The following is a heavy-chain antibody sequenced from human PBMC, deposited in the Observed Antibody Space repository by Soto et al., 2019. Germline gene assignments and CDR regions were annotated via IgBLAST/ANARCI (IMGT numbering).Heavy chain of an antibody. CDR2: ISGSGGST. D-gene: IGHD7-27*01. J-gene: IGHJ6*02. Sequence: PGGSLRLSCAASGFTFSSYAMSWVRQAPGKGLERVSAISGSGGSTYYADSVKGRFTISRDNSKNTLYLQMNSLRAEDTAVYYCAKDPGPPRNYFYGMAVWGQGITVTVSS. CDR3: AKDPGPPRNYFYGMAV. CDR1: GFTFSSYA. V-gene: IGHV3-23*01.